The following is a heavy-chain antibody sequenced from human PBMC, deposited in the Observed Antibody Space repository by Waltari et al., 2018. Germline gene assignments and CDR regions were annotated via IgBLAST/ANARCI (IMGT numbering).Heavy chain of an antibody. D-gene: IGHD3-9*01. V-gene: IGHV1-69*10. CDR2: IIPFLGIA. Sequence: QVQLVQSGAEVKKPGSSVKVSCKASGGPFRSYAISWVRQAPGQGLEWMGGIIPFLGIATDARKFQGRVPITADKSTSTAYMALSSLRSEDTAVYYCATPYDILTGLGYWGQGTLVTVSS. J-gene: IGHJ4*02. CDR3: ATPYDILTGLGY. CDR1: GGPFRSYA.